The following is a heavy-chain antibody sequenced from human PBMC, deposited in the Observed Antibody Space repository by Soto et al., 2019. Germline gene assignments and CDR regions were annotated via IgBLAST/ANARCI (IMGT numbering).Heavy chain of an antibody. CDR2: ISYDGSNK. CDR1: GFTFSTYD. CDR3: AKDWIRDLAD. Sequence: PGGSLRLSCAASGFTFSTYDMHWVRQAPGKGLEWVAVISYDGSNKYYAESVKGRFTISRDNSKNTLYLQMNSLRAEDTAVYYCAKDWIRDLADWGQGTTVTVSS. J-gene: IGHJ6*02. V-gene: IGHV3-30*18. D-gene: IGHD2-2*03.